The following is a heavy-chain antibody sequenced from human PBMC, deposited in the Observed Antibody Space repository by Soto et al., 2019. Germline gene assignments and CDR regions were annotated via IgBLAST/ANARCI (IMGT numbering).Heavy chain of an antibody. CDR3: ASTPYYYDSSGYYHN. V-gene: IGHV4-30-4*01. CDR2: IYYSGST. D-gene: IGHD3-22*01. J-gene: IGHJ4*02. Sequence: PSETVSLTCTVSGGSISSGDYYWSWIRQPPGKGLEWIGYIYYSGSTYYNPSLRSRVTISVDTSKNQFSLKLSSVTAADTAVYYCASTPYYYDSSGYYHNWGQGTLVTVSS. CDR1: GGSISSGDYY.